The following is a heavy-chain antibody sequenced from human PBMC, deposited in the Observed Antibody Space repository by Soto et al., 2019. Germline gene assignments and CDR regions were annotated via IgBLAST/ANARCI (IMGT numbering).Heavy chain of an antibody. D-gene: IGHD2-21*02. J-gene: IGHJ4*02. V-gene: IGHV4-30-4*01. CDR1: GGSISSGDYY. CDR3: ARNNDGGNSEGYYFDY. Sequence: SETLSLTCTVSGGSISSGDYYWSWIRQPPGKGLEWIGYIYYSGSTYYNPSLKSRVTIPVDTSKNQFSLKLSSVTAADTAVYYCARNNDGGNSEGYYFDYWGQGNLVTV. CDR2: IYYSGST.